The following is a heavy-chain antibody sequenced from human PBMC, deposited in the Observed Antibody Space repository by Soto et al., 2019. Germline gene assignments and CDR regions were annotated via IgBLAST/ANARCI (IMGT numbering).Heavy chain of an antibody. V-gene: IGHV3-30*18. D-gene: IGHD3-3*01. J-gene: IGHJ6*02. CDR1: GFTFSSYG. Sequence: QVQLVESGGGVVQPGRSLRLSCAASGFTFSSYGMHWVRQAPGKGLEWVAVISYDGSNKYYADSVKGRFTISRDNSKNTLYMQMNSLRAEDTDVYYCAKTLRFLEWLFDGMDVWGQGTTVTVSS. CDR3: AKTLRFLEWLFDGMDV. CDR2: ISYDGSNK.